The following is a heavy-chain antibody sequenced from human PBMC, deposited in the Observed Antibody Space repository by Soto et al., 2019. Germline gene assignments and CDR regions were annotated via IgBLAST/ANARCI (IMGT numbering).Heavy chain of an antibody. J-gene: IGHJ4*02. CDR1: GFSFSTYA. CDR2: IPDDGDKI. Sequence: QVQLVESGGGVVQPGRSLRLSCAASGFSFSTYAMHWVRQAPGKGLEWMAVIPDDGDKIHYADSVKGRFTISRDNSKNTLYLQIYSLRVEDTAVYYCVGGNCYDCWNIDYWGQGVLVTVSS. D-gene: IGHD2-21*02. CDR3: VGGNCYDCWNIDY. V-gene: IGHV3-30-3*01.